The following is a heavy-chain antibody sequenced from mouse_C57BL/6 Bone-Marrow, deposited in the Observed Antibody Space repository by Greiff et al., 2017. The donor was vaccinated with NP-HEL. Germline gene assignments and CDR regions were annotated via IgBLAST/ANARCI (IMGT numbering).Heavy chain of an antibody. Sequence: VQLQQPGAELVRPGSSVKLSCKASGYTFTSYWMHWVKQRPIQGLEWIGNIDPSDSETHYNQKFKDKATLTVDKSSSTAYMQLSSLTSEDSAVYYCAREDYSNYDYAMDYWGQGTSVTVSS. D-gene: IGHD2-5*01. CDR3: AREDYSNYDYAMDY. CDR2: IDPSDSET. V-gene: IGHV1-52*01. J-gene: IGHJ4*01. CDR1: GYTFTSYW.